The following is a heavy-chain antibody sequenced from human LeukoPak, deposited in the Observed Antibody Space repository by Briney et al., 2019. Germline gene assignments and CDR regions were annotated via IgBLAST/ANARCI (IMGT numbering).Heavy chain of an antibody. J-gene: IGHJ4*02. V-gene: IGHV4-59*12. CDR2: IYYTGTT. Sequence: PSETLSLTCTVSGGPISSYYWSWIRQPPGKGLEWIGYIYYTGTTKTNPSLKSRVTTSVDKSKNQLSLKLSSVTAADTAVYYCARGHDYGDPPFDYWGQGTLVTVSS. D-gene: IGHD4-17*01. CDR3: ARGHDYGDPPFDY. CDR1: GGPISSYY.